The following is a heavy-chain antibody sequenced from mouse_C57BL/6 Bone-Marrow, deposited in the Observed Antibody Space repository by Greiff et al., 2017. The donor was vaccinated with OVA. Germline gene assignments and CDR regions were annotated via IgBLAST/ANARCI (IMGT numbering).Heavy chain of an antibody. D-gene: IGHD1-1*01. CDR2: INPNNGGT. CDR3: AREGDGSTYYAMDY. V-gene: IGHV1-18*01. J-gene: IGHJ4*01. CDR1: GYTFTDYN. Sequence: EVQLQQSGPELVKPGASVKIPCKASGYTFTDYNMDWVKQSHGKSLEWIGDINPNNGGTIYNQKFKGKATLTVDKSSSTAYMELRSLTSEDTAVYYCAREGDGSTYYAMDYWGQGTSVTVSS.